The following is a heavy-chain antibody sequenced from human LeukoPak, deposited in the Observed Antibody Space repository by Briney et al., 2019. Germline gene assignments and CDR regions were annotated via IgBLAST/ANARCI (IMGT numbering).Heavy chain of an antibody. J-gene: IGHJ6*02. V-gene: IGHV4-59*08. CDR3: ARHDMITFGGVTLDV. CDR2: IYYSGST. D-gene: IGHD3-16*01. CDR1: GGSISSHY. Sequence: SETLSLTCTVSGGSISSHYWSWIRQPPGKGLEWIGYIYYSGSTSYNPSLKSRVTISVDTSKNQFSLKLSSVTAADTAVYYCARHDMITFGGVTLDVWGQGTTVTISS.